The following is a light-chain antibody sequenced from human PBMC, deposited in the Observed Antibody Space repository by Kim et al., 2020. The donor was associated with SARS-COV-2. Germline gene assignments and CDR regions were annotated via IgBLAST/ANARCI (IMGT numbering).Light chain of an antibody. J-gene: IGKJ2*02. Sequence: LTPGERATLYCRASQIVTRSYVAWYQQKPGQAPRLLIHGASSRATGIPDRFSGRGSGTDFTLTITRLEPEDFAVYYCQQYGTSPCTFGQGTKLEI. CDR1: QIVTRSY. V-gene: IGKV3-20*01. CDR2: GAS. CDR3: QQYGTSPCT.